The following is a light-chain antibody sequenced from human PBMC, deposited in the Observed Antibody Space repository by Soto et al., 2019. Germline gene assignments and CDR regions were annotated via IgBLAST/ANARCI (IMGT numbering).Light chain of an antibody. Sequence: DIVMTQSPDSLAVSLGERATINCKSSRSVLYSSNNKKYLAWYQQKPGQPPKLLIYWASTRESGVPDRFSGSGSGTDFTLTISSLQAEDVAVYYCQQYYSTPRTFGQGTKLEIK. CDR3: QQYYSTPRT. CDR1: RSVLYSSNNKKY. V-gene: IGKV4-1*01. CDR2: WAS. J-gene: IGKJ2*01.